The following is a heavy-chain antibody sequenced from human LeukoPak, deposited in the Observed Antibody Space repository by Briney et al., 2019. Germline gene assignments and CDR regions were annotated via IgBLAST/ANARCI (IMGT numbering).Heavy chain of an antibody. Sequence: PGGSLRLSCAVSGFTFNDYAMHWVRQAPGKGLEWVSSISWNSNSIGYVDSVKGRFIISRDNAKNSLYLQMNSLRAEDTAVYYCAGMDYGDYVDDFDYWGQGTLVTVSS. CDR1: GFTFNDYA. CDR2: ISWNSNSI. J-gene: IGHJ4*02. CDR3: AGMDYGDYVDDFDY. D-gene: IGHD4-17*01. V-gene: IGHV3-9*01.